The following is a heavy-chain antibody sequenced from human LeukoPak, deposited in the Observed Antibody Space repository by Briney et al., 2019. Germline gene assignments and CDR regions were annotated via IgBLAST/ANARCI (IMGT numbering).Heavy chain of an antibody. V-gene: IGHV4-4*02. D-gene: IGHD3-22*01. CDR2: IYHSGST. J-gene: IGHJ4*02. CDR3: ARHYYYDSSGYYLPGFDY. CDR1: GGSISSSNW. Sequence: SETLSLTCAVPGGSISSSNWWSWVRQPPGKGLEWIGEIYHSGSTNYNPSLKSRVTISVDTSKNQFSLKLSSVTAADTAVYYCARHYYYDSSGYYLPGFDYWGQGTLFTVSS.